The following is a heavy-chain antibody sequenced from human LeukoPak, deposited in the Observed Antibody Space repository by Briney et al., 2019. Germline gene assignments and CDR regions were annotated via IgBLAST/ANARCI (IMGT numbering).Heavy chain of an antibody. J-gene: IGHJ5*02. Sequence: PGRSLRLSCAASGFTFSSYGMHWVRQAPGKGLEWVAVISYDGNIIHYADSVKGRFTISRDNAKNSLYLQMNSVRAEDTAVYYCARAGPSSTSCCYWFDPWGQGTLVTVSS. CDR3: ARAGPSSTSCCYWFDP. V-gene: IGHV3-30*03. CDR1: GFTFSSYG. D-gene: IGHD2-2*01. CDR2: ISYDGNII.